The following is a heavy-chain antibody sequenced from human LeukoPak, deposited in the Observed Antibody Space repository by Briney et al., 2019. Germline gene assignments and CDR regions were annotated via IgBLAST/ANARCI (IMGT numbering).Heavy chain of an antibody. Sequence: GGSLRLSCAASGFTFRSYEMNGVRQAPGKGLEGGSYITSSGSTIYYADSVKGRFTISRDNAKNSLYLQMNSLRAEDTAVYYCARANYYDISGYDYWGQGTLVTVSS. D-gene: IGHD3-22*01. CDR1: GFTFRSYE. CDR3: ARANYYDISGYDY. V-gene: IGHV3-48*03. J-gene: IGHJ4*02. CDR2: ITSSGSTI.